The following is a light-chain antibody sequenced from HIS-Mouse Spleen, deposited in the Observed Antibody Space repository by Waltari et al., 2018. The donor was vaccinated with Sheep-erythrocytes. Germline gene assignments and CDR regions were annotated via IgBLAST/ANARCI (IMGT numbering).Light chain of an antibody. CDR2: RDS. J-gene: IGLJ2*01. CDR1: NIRSKN. V-gene: IGLV3-9*01. CDR3: QVWDSSTVV. Sequence: SFQLTQPLSVSVALGQTARITHQGNNIRSKNVHWYQQKPGQAPVLVIYRDSNRPSGIPERFSGSNSGNTATLTISRAQAGDEADYYCQVWDSSTVVFGGGTKLTVL.